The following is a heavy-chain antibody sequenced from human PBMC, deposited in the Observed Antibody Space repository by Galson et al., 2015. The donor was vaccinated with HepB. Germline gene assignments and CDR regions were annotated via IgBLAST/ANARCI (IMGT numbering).Heavy chain of an antibody. D-gene: IGHD3-10*01. Sequence: SLRLSCAASGFTFDDYTMYWVRQVPGKGLEWISLISWDGGSTYYADSVKGRFTIPRDNSKNSLFLLMNSLRTEDTALYYCAKDKGGSGSYPVGTFDYWGQGTLVTVSS. CDR3: AKDKGGSGSYPVGTFDY. CDR1: GFTFDDYT. V-gene: IGHV3-43*01. CDR2: ISWDGGST. J-gene: IGHJ4*02.